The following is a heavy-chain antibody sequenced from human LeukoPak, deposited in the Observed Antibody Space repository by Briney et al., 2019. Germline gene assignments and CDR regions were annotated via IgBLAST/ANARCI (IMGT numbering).Heavy chain of an antibody. CDR1: GGSISSGDYY. CDR2: IYYSGST. D-gene: IGHD2-21*02. V-gene: IGHV4-30-4*01. CDR3: ASREVVTALLDY. J-gene: IGHJ4*02. Sequence: SQTLSLTCTVSGGSISSGDYYWSWIRQPPGKGLEWIGYIYYSGSTYYSPSLKSRVTISVDTSKNQFSLKLSSVTAADTAVYYCASREVVTALLDYWGQGTLVTVSS.